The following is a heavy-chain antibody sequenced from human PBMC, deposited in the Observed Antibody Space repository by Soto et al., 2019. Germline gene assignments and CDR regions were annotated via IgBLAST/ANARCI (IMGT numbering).Heavy chain of an antibody. V-gene: IGHV2-26*01. Sequence: QVTLKESGPVLLKPTETLTLTCTVSGFSLTIPRLGVSWVRQPPGKALEWLAHIFSDDDKSYSTSLQSRLTISQDTSKSQVVLSMTNMEPADTATYYCTRIPGQWFSDYSYFGMDVWGQGATVTVSS. CDR3: TRIPGQWFSDYSYFGMDV. CDR2: IFSDDDK. J-gene: IGHJ6*02. CDR1: GFSLTIPRLG. D-gene: IGHD2-8*01.